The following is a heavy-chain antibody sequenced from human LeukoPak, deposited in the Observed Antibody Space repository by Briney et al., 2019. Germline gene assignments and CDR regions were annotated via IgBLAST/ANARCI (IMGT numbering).Heavy chain of an antibody. CDR2: IKQDGSEK. Sequence: GGSLRLSCAASGFTFSSYWMGWVRQAPGKGLEWVANIKQDGSEKYYVDSVKGRFTISRDNAKNSLYLQMNSLRAEDTAVYYCARDRANGMSDYWGQGTLVTVSS. V-gene: IGHV3-7*01. D-gene: IGHD2-8*01. CDR3: ARDRANGMSDY. J-gene: IGHJ4*02. CDR1: GFTFSSYW.